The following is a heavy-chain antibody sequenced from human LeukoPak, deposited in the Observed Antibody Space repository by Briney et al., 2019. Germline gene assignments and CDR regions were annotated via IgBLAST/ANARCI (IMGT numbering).Heavy chain of an antibody. CDR1: GYTFTRSY. J-gene: IGHJ4*02. CDR3: ARVAYCTKGVCINFDL. D-gene: IGHD2-8*01. CDR2: INPNSGGT. V-gene: IGHV1-2*02. Sequence: GASLKVSCKACGYTFTRSYIHWMGQAPGQGLEWMGWINPNSGGTKYAQKFQGRVTVTRDTSTSTAYMELSGLRADDTAVYYCARVAYCTKGVCINFDLWGQGTLVTVSS.